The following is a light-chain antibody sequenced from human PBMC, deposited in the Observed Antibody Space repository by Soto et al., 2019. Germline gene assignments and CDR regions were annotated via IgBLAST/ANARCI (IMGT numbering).Light chain of an antibody. CDR3: QQTLITPHT. V-gene: IGKV1-39*01. CDR2: AAA. J-gene: IGKJ4*01. Sequence: DIRVTQSPSSLSASVGDRVTISCRTSQTIANYLQWYQQRPGEPPRLLVYAAATLQNGVPSNFSGSGSGTDFTLTITSLQPEDFATYYCQQTLITPHTFGGGTRVEF. CDR1: QTIANY.